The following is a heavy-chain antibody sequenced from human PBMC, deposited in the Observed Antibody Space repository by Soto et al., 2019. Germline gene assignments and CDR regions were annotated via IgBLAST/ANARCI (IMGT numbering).Heavy chain of an antibody. V-gene: IGHV4-59*01. CDR1: GDSMNSYY. D-gene: IGHD1-20*01. CDR3: ARGSISNWRWFDP. J-gene: IGHJ5*02. Sequence: ASETLSLTCTVSGDSMNSYYWTWIRQPPGKGLEWIGYIYNGGSTNYSPSLKNRVTMSVDTSKRQFSLQLTSVTAADTAVYYCARGSISNWRWFDPWGQGTLVTVSS. CDR2: IYNGGST.